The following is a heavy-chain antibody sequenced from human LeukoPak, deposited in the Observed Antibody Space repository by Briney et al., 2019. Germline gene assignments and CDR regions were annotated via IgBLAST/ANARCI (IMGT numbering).Heavy chain of an antibody. CDR2: IYYSGST. Sequence: SETLSLTCTVSGGSISSYYWSWIRQPPGKGLEWIGYIYYSGSTNYNPSLKSRVTISVDTSKNQFSLKLSSVTAADTAVYHCARETSSSWFDYWGQGTLVTVSS. V-gene: IGHV4-59*01. D-gene: IGHD6-13*01. CDR3: ARETSSSWFDY. J-gene: IGHJ4*02. CDR1: GGSISSYY.